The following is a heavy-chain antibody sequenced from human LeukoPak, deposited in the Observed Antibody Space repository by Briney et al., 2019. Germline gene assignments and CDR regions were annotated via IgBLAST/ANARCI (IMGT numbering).Heavy chain of an antibody. CDR1: GFTFSSCS. Sequence: GGSLRLSCAASGFTFSSCSMNWVRQAPGKGLEWVSSISSSSSYIYYADSVKGRFTISRDNAKNSLYLQMNGLRAEDTAVYYCARAIEYCSGGSCLDDAFDIWGQGTMVTVSS. D-gene: IGHD2-15*01. CDR3: ARAIEYCSGGSCLDDAFDI. CDR2: ISSSSSYI. J-gene: IGHJ3*02. V-gene: IGHV3-21*01.